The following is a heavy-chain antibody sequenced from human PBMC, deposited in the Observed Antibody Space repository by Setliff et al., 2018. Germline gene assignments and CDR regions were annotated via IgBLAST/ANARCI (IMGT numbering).Heavy chain of an antibody. J-gene: IGHJ5*02. CDR2: ITSSGYT. V-gene: IGHV4-31*03. CDR1: GDSISIGAYF. D-gene: IGHD2-21*01. CDR3: VRGRTSGLFLSRFDP. Sequence: SETLSLTCSVSGDSISIGAYFWSWIRHRPGEGLEYIGHITSSGYTNYSPSLQGRVAISEDTSENQFSLKLSSVTTADTAIYFCVRGRTSGLFLSRFDPGGQGTLVTVSS.